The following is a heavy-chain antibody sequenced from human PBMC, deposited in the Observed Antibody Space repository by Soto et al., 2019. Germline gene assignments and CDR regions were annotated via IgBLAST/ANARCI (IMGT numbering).Heavy chain of an antibody. Sequence: EVQLVESGGGLIQPGGSLRLSCAVSGFTVSNNYMSWVRQAPGKGLEGVSVIYSGGYTAYGDSVKGRFTISRDNSKKQLFLKMNGLGAAARAVFFGASGGGGGGYWGQGTLVTVSS. D-gene: IGHD2-15*01. CDR2: IYSGGYT. CDR1: GFTVSNNY. CDR3: ASGGGGGGY. V-gene: IGHV3-53*01. J-gene: IGHJ4*02.